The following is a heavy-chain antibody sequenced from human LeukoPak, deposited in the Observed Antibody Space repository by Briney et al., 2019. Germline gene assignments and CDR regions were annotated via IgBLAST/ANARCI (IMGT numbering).Heavy chain of an antibody. CDR1: GFTFDSYA. CDR2: ISGGGSGT. D-gene: IGHD2-2*01. V-gene: IGHV3-23*01. Sequence: PGGSLRLSCAASGFTFDSYAMSWVRQAPGKGLEWVSAISGGGSGTYYADSVKGRFTISRDNSKNTLYLQMDSLRAEDTAVYSCGTSLQAVVDYWGQGTLVTVSS. CDR3: GTSLQAVVDY. J-gene: IGHJ4*02.